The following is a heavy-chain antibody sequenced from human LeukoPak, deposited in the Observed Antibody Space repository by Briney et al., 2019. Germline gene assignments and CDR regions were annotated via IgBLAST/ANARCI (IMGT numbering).Heavy chain of an antibody. Sequence: GKSLRLSCAASGFTFSSYAMHWVRQAPGKGLDWVAFISYDGSNKYYADSVKGRFTISRDNSKNTLYLQINSLRAEDTAVYYCARDDAGHFDYWGQGTLVTVSS. D-gene: IGHD2-8*01. J-gene: IGHJ4*02. CDR1: GFTFSSYA. CDR2: ISYDGSNK. CDR3: ARDDAGHFDY. V-gene: IGHV3-30-3*01.